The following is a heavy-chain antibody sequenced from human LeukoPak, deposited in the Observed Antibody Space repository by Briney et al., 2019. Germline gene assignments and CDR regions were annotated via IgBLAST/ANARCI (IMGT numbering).Heavy chain of an antibody. J-gene: IGHJ3*02. V-gene: IGHV3-30*18. CDR3: VKGFVAAAGTVAFDI. CDR1: GFTFSSYG. D-gene: IGHD6-13*01. Sequence: GGSLRLSCAASGFTFSSYGMHWVRQAPGKGLEWVAVISYDGSNKYYADSVKGRFTISRDNSKNTLYLQMNSLRAEDTAVYYCVKGFVAAAGTVAFDIWGQGTMVTVSS. CDR2: ISYDGSNK.